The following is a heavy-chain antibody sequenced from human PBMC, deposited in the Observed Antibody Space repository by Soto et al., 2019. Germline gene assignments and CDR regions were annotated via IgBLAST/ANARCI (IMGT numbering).Heavy chain of an antibody. CDR1: GFTFSSYG. Sequence: GGSLRLSCAAPGFTFSSYGMHWVRQAPGKGLEWVAVISYDGSNKYYADSVKGRFTISRDNSKNTLYLQMNSLRAEDTAVYYCAQDQYGSHYYGMDVWGQGTTVTVSS. D-gene: IGHD4-17*01. CDR2: ISYDGSNK. CDR3: AQDQYGSHYYGMDV. V-gene: IGHV3-30*18. J-gene: IGHJ6*02.